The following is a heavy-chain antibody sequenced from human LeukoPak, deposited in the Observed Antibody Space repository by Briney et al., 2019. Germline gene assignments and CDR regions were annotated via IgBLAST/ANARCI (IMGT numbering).Heavy chain of an antibody. Sequence: GGSLRLSCAASGVTFDDYAMPWVRQAPGKGLEWVSGISWNSGSIGYADSVKGRFTISRDNAKNSLYLQMNSLRAGDTALYYCAKDSVRRVGFGVYYYYMDVWGKGTTVTVSS. CDR3: AKDSVRRVGFGVYYYYMDV. D-gene: IGHD3-10*01. CDR1: GVTFDDYA. CDR2: ISWNSGSI. J-gene: IGHJ6*03. V-gene: IGHV3-9*01.